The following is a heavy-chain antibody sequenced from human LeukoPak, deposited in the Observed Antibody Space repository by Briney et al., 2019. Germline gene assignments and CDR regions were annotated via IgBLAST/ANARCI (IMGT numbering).Heavy chain of an antibody. CDR3: ATRHIEEAVVDY. J-gene: IGHJ4*02. CDR2: ISAYNGNT. CDR1: GYTFTSYG. Sequence: ASVKVSCKASGYTFTSYGISWVRQATGQGLEWMGWISAYNGNTNYAQKLQGRVTMTTDTSASTAYMELRSLRSDDTAVYYCATRHIEEAVVDYWGQGTLVTVSS. V-gene: IGHV1-18*01. D-gene: IGHD2-21*01.